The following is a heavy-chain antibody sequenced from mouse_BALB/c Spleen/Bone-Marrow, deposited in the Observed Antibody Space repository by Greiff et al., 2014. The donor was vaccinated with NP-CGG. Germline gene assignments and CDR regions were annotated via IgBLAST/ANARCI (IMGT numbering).Heavy chain of an antibody. Sequence: VKLMESGPGLVAPSQSLSITCTVSGFSLTNYDVHWVRQPPGKGLEWLGVIWAGGSTNYNSALMSRLSISKDNSKSQVFLQMNSLQTDDTAMYYCAREGGTGFASWGQGTLVTVSA. J-gene: IGHJ3*01. D-gene: IGHD4-1*01. CDR2: IWAGGST. CDR3: AREGGTGFAS. CDR1: GFSLTNYD. V-gene: IGHV2-9*02.